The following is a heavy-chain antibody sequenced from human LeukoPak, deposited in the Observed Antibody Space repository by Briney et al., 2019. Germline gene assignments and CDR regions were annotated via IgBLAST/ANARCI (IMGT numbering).Heavy chain of an antibody. V-gene: IGHV1-2*02. J-gene: IGHJ4*02. CDR2: INGKSGVT. D-gene: IGHD3-16*01. Sequence: SLKVSCKASGFTFTDHYMHWVRQAPGQGLEWMGWINGKSGVTFYAQQFQDRITVTRDTSISTMYLELNRLTSADTAIYYCARDFDWGPDYWGPGTLVAVSS. CDR1: GFTFTDHY. CDR3: ARDFDWGPDY.